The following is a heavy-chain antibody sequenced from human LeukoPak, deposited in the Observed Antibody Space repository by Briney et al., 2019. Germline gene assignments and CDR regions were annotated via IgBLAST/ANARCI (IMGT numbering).Heavy chain of an antibody. CDR2: IIPIFGTA. CDR3: ARAEVRGVIITSWFDP. V-gene: IGHV1-69*13. J-gene: IGHJ5*02. CDR1: GGTFSSYA. D-gene: IGHD3-10*01. Sequence: SVKVSCKASGGTFSSYAISWVRQAPGQGLEWMGGIIPIFGTANYAQKFQGRVTITADESTSTAYMELSSLRSEDTAAYYCARAEVRGVIITSWFDPWGQGTLVTVSS.